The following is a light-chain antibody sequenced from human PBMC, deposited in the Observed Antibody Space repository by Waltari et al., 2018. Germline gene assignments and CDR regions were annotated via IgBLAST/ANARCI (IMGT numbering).Light chain of an antibody. CDR1: SSDVGLCRF. V-gene: IGLV2-14*01. Sequence: QSALTQPASVSGSPGQSITISCTGTSSDVGLCRFVSWYQQHPGKAPKLMIYEVSNRPSGVSNRFSGSKSGNTASLTISGLQAEDEADYYCSSYTTSTSYVVFGGGTKLTVL. J-gene: IGLJ2*01. CDR3: SSYTTSTSYVV. CDR2: EVS.